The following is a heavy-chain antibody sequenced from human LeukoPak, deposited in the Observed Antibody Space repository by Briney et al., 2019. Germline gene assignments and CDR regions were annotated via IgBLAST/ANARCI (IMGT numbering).Heavy chain of an antibody. J-gene: IGHJ4*02. CDR2: INHSGST. V-gene: IGHV4-34*01. D-gene: IGHD2-15*01. Sequence: SETLSLTCAVYGGSFSGYYWSWIRQPPGKGLEWIGEINHSGSTNYNPSPKSRVTISADTSKNQFSLRLSSVTAADTAVYYCARRGTAYCRGGNCYSDKYFDYWGQGTQVTVSS. CDR3: ARRGTAYCRGGNCYSDKYFDY. CDR1: GGSFSGYY.